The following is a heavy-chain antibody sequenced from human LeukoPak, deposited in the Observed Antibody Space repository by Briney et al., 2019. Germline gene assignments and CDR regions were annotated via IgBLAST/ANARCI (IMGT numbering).Heavy chain of an antibody. J-gene: IGHJ4*02. Sequence: SSVQVSCKASRYTLTGYYMHWVRQAPGPGLEGMGWINPNRGGTIYAQKLQGRDTMTRDTSISTAYMELSSLRAEDTAVYHCAIGCGGDCYPFRETFKWDDWGQGTLVTVSS. CDR1: RYTLTGYY. CDR3: AIGCGGDCYPFRETFKWDD. D-gene: IGHD2-21*02. CDR2: INPNRGGT. V-gene: IGHV1-2*02.